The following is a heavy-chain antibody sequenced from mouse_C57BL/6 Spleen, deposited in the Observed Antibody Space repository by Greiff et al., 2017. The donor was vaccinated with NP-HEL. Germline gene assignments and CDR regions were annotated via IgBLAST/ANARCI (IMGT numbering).Heavy chain of an antibody. CDR3: TRRENDYDGWYFDD. V-gene: IGHV1-54*01. Sequence: VQLQQSGAELVRPGTSVKVSCKASGYAFTNYLIEWVKQRPGQGLEWIGVINPGSGGTNYNEKFKGKVTLTADKSPSTAYMQLSSLTSEDSAVYFCTRRENDYDGWYFDDWGTGTTVTVSS. D-gene: IGHD2-4*01. CDR2: INPGSGGT. J-gene: IGHJ1*03. CDR1: GYAFTNYL.